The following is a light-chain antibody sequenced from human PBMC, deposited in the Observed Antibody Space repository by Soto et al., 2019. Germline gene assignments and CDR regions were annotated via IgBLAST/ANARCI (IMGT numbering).Light chain of an antibody. Sequence: EIVLTQSPGTLSLSPGERATLSCRASQSISNNYLAWYQQRLCQAPRLLIYGASTRAAGIPDRFSGSGSGTDFTLTISRLEPEDFAVYYCQEYGSSPHGSTFGQGTKLEIK. CDR2: GAS. V-gene: IGKV3-20*01. CDR1: QSISNNY. CDR3: QEYGSSPHGST. J-gene: IGKJ2*01.